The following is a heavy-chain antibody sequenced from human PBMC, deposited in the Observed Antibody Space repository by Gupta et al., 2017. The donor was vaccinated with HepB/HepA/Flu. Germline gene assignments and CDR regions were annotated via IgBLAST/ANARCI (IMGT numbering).Heavy chain of an antibody. D-gene: IGHD1-26*01. J-gene: IGHJ4*02. CDR1: GGSISSSTW. CDR2: SYHSGST. Sequence: QVHLQEPAPGLVKLSGTLSLTCAVSGGSISSSTWWSWVRQPPGKGLEWIGKSYHSGSTNYNPSLKSRVTVSVDKSKNQFSLKLSAVTAADTAVYYCARVDYSGSFLDYWGQGTLVTVSS. CDR3: ARVDYSGSFLDY. V-gene: IGHV4-4*02.